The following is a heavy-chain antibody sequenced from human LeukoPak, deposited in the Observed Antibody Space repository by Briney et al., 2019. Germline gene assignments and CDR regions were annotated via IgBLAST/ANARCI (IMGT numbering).Heavy chain of an antibody. V-gene: IGHV4-34*01. CDR1: GGSFSGYY. D-gene: IGHD4-17*01. CDR3: ARGGEGWVFDY. J-gene: IGHJ4*02. CDR2: INHSGST. Sequence: PSGTLSLTCAVYGGSFSGYYWSWIRQPPGKGLEWIGEINHSGSTNYNPSLKSRVTISVDTSKNQFSLKLSSVTAADTAVYYCARGGEGWVFDYWGQGTLVTVSS.